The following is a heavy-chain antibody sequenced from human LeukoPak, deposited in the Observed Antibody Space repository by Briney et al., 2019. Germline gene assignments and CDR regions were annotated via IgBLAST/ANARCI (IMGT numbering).Heavy chain of an antibody. CDR1: GGSISTYY. CDR3: AREEVPHGFDI. Sequence: SETLSLTCTVSGGSISTYYWSCIRQPPGKGLEYIGYIYYSGSTNYNPSLKSRVTMSLGTSKNQFSLKLSSVTAADTAVYYCAREEVPHGFDIWGQGTMVTVSS. CDR2: IYYSGST. J-gene: IGHJ3*02. V-gene: IGHV4-59*01.